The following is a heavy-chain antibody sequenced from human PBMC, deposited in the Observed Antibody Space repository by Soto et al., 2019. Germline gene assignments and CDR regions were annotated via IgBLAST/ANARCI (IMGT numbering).Heavy chain of an antibody. Sequence: GGSLRLSCAASGFTVSSNYMSWVRQAPGKGLEWVSVIYSGGSTYYADSVKGRFTISRDNSKNTLYLQMNSLRAEDTAVYYCARDRRYYYDSNGGYYGMDVWGQGTTVTVSS. CDR3: ARDRRYYYDSNGGYYGMDV. J-gene: IGHJ6*02. CDR2: IYSGGST. CDR1: GFTVSSNY. D-gene: IGHD3-22*01. V-gene: IGHV3-53*01.